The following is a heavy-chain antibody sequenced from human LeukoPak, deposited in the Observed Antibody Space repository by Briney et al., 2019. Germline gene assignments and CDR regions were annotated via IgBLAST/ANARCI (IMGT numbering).Heavy chain of an antibody. CDR3: AGAPYYYGSGYYYYCMDV. CDR2: IYYSGST. J-gene: IGHJ6*02. D-gene: IGHD3-10*01. Sequence: SETLSLTCTVSGGSISSYYWSWIRQPPGKGLEWIGYIYYSGSTNYNPSLKSRVTISVDTSKNQFSLKLSSVTAADTAVYYCAGAPYYYGSGYYYYCMDVWGQGTTVTVSS. CDR1: GGSISSYY. V-gene: IGHV4-59*01.